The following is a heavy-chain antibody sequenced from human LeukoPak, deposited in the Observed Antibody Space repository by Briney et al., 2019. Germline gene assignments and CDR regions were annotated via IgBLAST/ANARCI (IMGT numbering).Heavy chain of an antibody. Sequence: SVKVSCKASGGTFSTYVISWVRQAPGQGLEWRGGIIPMSGTTNYAQKFQGRVTIIADESTTTAYMEVSSLRSEDTAVYYCARDSPTVTNVYYGMDVWGQGTTVTVSS. V-gene: IGHV1-69*01. D-gene: IGHD4-17*01. CDR2: IIPMSGTT. CDR3: ARDSPTVTNVYYGMDV. J-gene: IGHJ6*02. CDR1: GGTFSTYV.